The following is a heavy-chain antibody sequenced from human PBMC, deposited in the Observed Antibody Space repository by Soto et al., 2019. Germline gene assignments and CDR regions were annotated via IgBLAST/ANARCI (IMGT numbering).Heavy chain of an antibody. CDR3: ARGWGGYWNT. CDR2: IYYIGST. V-gene: IGHV4-59*01. J-gene: IGHJ4*02. D-gene: IGHD3-16*01. Sequence: QVQLQESGPGLVKPSETLSLTCTVSGGSISSYYWSWIRQPPGKGLEWIGYIYYIGSTNYNPSLKSLVTIPVDTSKNQFSLKRSSVTAADTAVYYGARGWGGYWNTGGQGTLVTVSS. CDR1: GGSISSYY.